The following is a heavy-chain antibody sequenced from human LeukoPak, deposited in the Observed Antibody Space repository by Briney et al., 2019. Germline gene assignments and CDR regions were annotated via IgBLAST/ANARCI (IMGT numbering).Heavy chain of an antibody. CDR3: AKTFGDSSGWYGLDV. CDR2: ISGSGGST. J-gene: IGHJ6*02. Sequence: GGSLRLSCAASGFTFSSYAMSWVRQAPGKGLEWVSAISGSGGSTYYADSVKGRFTISRDNSKNTLYLQINSLRAEDTAVYYCAKTFGDSSGWYGLDVWGQGTTVTVSS. D-gene: IGHD6-19*01. V-gene: IGHV3-23*01. CDR1: GFTFSSYA.